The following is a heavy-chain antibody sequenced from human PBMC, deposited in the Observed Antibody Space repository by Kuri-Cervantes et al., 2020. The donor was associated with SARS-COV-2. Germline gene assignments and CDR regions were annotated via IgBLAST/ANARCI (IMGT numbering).Heavy chain of an antibody. CDR1: GFTFSDYN. J-gene: IGHJ4*02. V-gene: IGHV3-23*01. CDR2: ISGSGGST. D-gene: IGHD6-19*01. Sequence: GGSLRLSCAASGFTFSDYNINWVRQAPGKGLEWVSAISGSGGSTYYADSVKGRFTISRDNSKNTLYLQMNSLRAEDTAVYYCAKAPDVKYSSGWEYFDYWGQGTLVTVSS. CDR3: AKAPDVKYSSGWEYFDY.